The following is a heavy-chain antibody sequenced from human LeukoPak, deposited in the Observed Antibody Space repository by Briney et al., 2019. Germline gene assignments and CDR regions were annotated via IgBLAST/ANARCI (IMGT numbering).Heavy chain of an antibody. CDR2: IYSGGST. CDR1: GFTVSSNY. D-gene: IGHD2-15*01. Sequence: PGGSLRLSCAASGFTVSSNYMSWVRQAPGKGLEWVSVIYSGGSTYYADSVKGRFTISRDNSKNTLYLQMNSLRAEDTAVYYCAKGSLVVVAATYFDYWGQGTLVTVSS. V-gene: IGHV3-53*01. J-gene: IGHJ4*02. CDR3: AKGSLVVVAATYFDY.